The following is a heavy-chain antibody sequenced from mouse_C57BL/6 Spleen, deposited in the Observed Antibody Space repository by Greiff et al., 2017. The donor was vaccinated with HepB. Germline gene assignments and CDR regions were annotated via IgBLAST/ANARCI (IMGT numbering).Heavy chain of an antibody. CDR3: AREDGNYFDY. Sequence: QVQLQQSGPELVKPGASVKISCKASGYAFSSSWVNWVKQRPGKGLEWIGRIYPGDGDTNYNGKFKGKATLTADKSSSTAYMQLSSLTSEDSAVYFCAREDGNYFDYWGQGTTLTVSS. V-gene: IGHV1-82*01. CDR2: IYPGDGDT. J-gene: IGHJ2*01. D-gene: IGHD2-3*01. CDR1: GYAFSSSW.